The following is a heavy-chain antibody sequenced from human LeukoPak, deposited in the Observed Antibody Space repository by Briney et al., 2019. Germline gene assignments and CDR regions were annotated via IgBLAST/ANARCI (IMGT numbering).Heavy chain of an antibody. J-gene: IGHJ4*02. Sequence: GGSLSLSCAASGFTFSNYAMHWVRQAPGKGLGWVAVISYDGSDKYYADSVKGRFTISRDDSKSTLYVQMNSLRAEDTAVYYCARPRDGYTRGAFDYWGQGTLVTVSS. V-gene: IGHV3-30-3*01. CDR3: ARPRDGYTRGAFDY. CDR2: ISYDGSDK. CDR1: GFTFSNYA. D-gene: IGHD5-24*01.